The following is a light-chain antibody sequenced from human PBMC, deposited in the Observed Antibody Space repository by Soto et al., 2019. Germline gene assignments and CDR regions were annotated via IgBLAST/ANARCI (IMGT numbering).Light chain of an antibody. V-gene: IGLV2-14*01. CDR3: SLYTTESTYV. CDR1: SSDVGAYNY. Sequence: QSVLTQPGSVSGSLGQSITIACTVTSSDVGAYNYVSCYQQHPGKAPKLMIYEVSNRPSGVSNLFSGSKSGNTAPLTISALQAEDEAESFCSLYTTESTYVFGPGTKVTVL. CDR2: EVS. J-gene: IGLJ1*01.